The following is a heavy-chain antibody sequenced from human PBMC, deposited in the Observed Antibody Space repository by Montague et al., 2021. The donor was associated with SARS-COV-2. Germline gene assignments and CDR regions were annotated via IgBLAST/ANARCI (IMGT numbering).Heavy chain of an antibody. Sequence: TLSLTCTVSGGSISSGSYNWSWIRQPAGKGLEWIGRIYTSGSTNYNPSLKSRVTISVDTSKNQFSLKLSSVTAADTAVYYCARADFWSGYLYFDYWGQGTLVPVAS. CDR1: GGSISSGSYN. CDR3: ARADFWSGYLYFDY. D-gene: IGHD3-3*01. J-gene: IGHJ4*02. V-gene: IGHV4-61*02. CDR2: IYTSGST.